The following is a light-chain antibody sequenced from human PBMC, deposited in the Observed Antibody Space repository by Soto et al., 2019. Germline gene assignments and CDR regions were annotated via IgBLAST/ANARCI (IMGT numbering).Light chain of an antibody. CDR2: DAT. CDR1: QSISVW. J-gene: IGKJ1*01. V-gene: IGKV1-5*01. Sequence: DIQMTQSPSILSASIGDRVTISCRASQSISVWLAWYQQKPGKAPRVLIFDATALESGVPSRFGGSGSGTEFTLTINNLQPDDFATYYCQQYHTSWWTFGQGTKVDIK. CDR3: QQYHTSWWT.